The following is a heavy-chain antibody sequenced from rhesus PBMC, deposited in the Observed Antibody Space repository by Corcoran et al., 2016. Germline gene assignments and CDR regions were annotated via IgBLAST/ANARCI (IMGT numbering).Heavy chain of an antibody. CDR1: GGSISSSNW. D-gene: IGHD4-23*01. CDR3: ARANSNYRFDV. Sequence: QVQLQESGPGLVKPSETLSLTCAVSGGSISSSNWWSWIRQPPGNGLVWIGYISGSSGSTYYNPSLKSRVTISKDTSKNQFSLKLSSVTAADTAVYYCARANSNYRFDVWGPGVLVTVSS. J-gene: IGHJ5-1*01. CDR2: ISGSSGST. V-gene: IGHV4S19*01.